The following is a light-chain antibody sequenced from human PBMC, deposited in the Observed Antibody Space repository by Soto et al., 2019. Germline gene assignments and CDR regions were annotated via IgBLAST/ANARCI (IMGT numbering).Light chain of an antibody. Sequence: DIQMTQSPSTLSPSVGDSVTITCRASQSISSWLAWYQQKPGKAPKLLIYKASSLESGVPSRFSGSGSGTEFTLTISSLQPDDFATYYCQQYNSYSYTFGQGSKVDIK. CDR2: KAS. J-gene: IGKJ2*01. V-gene: IGKV1-5*03. CDR3: QQYNSYSYT. CDR1: QSISSW.